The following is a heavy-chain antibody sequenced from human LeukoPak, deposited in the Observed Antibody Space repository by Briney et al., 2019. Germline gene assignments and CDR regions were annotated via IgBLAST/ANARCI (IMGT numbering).Heavy chain of an antibody. Sequence: AAVEVSCKASGYDFTDCGIAWERQAPGQGLEWMGSISGKTGKVDVAQEFQGRVTMTADTSTNTAYVDLGSLRSDDTAVYYCARYCGGSATDYFHYWGQGTLVIVSS. J-gene: IGHJ1*01. CDR1: GYDFTDCG. V-gene: IGHV1-18*01. CDR2: ISGKTGKV. CDR3: ARYCGGSATDYFHY. D-gene: IGHD2-21*01.